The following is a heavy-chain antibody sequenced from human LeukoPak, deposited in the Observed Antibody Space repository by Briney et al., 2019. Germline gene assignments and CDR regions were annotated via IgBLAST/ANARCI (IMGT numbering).Heavy chain of an antibody. D-gene: IGHD3-10*01. Sequence: GGSLRLSCVASGFTFSDSGMHWVRQAPGRGLEWVAIIWYDGSNKYYADSVKGRFTTSRDNSKNTLYLQMNSLRAEDTATYYCAGGYVTGAFPGWGQGTLVTVSS. CDR3: AGGYVTGAFPG. CDR1: GFTFSDSG. CDR2: IWYDGSNK. J-gene: IGHJ4*02. V-gene: IGHV3-33*01.